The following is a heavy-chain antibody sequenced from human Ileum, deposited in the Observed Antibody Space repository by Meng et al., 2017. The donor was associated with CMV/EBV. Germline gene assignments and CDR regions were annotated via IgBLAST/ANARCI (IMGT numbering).Heavy chain of an antibody. J-gene: IGHJ4*02. D-gene: IGHD2-8*02. V-gene: IGHV3-23*01. CDR3: AKSHLVRSCTGARCYPFDY. CDR1: FSSYA. Sequence: FSSYAMSWVRQAPGKALEWVSGISDTGGSTYYADSVKGPFTFSRDNSKNTLYLQMNSLRAEDTAMYYCAKSHLVRSCTGARCYPFDYWGQGTLVTVSS. CDR2: ISDTGGST.